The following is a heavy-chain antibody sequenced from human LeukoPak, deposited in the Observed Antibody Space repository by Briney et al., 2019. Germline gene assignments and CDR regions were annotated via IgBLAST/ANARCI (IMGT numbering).Heavy chain of an antibody. CDR3: IKVIMFAFDI. CDR1: GFTFSSYG. Sequence: GGSLRLSCAASGFTFSSYGMGWVRQAPGKGLEWVSAASGSGGTTHYADSVKGRFTISRDNSKNTMYLQMNSLRAEDTAVYFCIKVIMFAFDIWGQGTMVTVSS. V-gene: IGHV3-23*01. D-gene: IGHD3-10*02. J-gene: IGHJ3*02. CDR2: ASGSGGTT.